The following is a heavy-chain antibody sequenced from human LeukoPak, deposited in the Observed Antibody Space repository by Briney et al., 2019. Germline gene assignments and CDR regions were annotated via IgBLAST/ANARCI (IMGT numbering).Heavy chain of an antibody. J-gene: IGHJ6*02. D-gene: IGHD6-13*01. CDR1: GGSFSGYY. Sequence: SETLSLTCAVYGGSFSGYYWSWIRQPPGKGLEWIGEINHSGSTNYNPSLKSRDTISVDTSKNQFSLKLSSVTAADTAVYYCASRIAAAGTSYYYYGMDVWGQGTTVTVSS. V-gene: IGHV4-34*01. CDR3: ASRIAAAGTSYYYYGMDV. CDR2: INHSGST.